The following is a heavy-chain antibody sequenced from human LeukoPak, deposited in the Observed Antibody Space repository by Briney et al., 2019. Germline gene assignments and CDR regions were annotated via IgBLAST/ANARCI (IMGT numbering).Heavy chain of an antibody. CDR2: IYYSGST. CDR1: GGSISSYY. J-gene: IGHJ4*02. CDR3: ASGYSYGHFDY. V-gene: IGHV4-59*01. Sequence: SETLSLTCTVSGGSISSYYWSWIRQPPGKGLKWIGYIYYSGSTNYNPSLKSRVTVSVDTSKKQFSLKLSSVTAADTAVYYWASGYSYGHFDYWGQGTLVTVSS. D-gene: IGHD5-18*01.